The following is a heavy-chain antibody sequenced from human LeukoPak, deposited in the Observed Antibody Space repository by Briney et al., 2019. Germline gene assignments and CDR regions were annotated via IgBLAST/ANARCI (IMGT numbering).Heavy chain of an antibody. CDR1: GFTFSRYW. CDR2: MNTDGTRI. CDR3: ASDFTGRDDY. V-gene: IGHV3-74*01. Sequence: GGSLRLSCAAYGFTFSRYWMHWVRQAPGKGLVWVSRMNTDGTRIDYADSVKGRFTISRDNAKDTLYLQMNSLGVEDTAVYFCASDFTGRDDYWGQGTLVSVSS. J-gene: IGHJ4*02. D-gene: IGHD2-8*02.